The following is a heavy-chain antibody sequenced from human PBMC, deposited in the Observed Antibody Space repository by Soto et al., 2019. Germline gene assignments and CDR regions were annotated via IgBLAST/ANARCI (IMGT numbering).Heavy chain of an antibody. V-gene: IGHV1-69*13. D-gene: IGHD3-10*01. J-gene: IGHJ4*02. CDR1: GGTFSSYA. CDR3: AREGELWHNFDY. CDR2: IIPIFGTA. Sequence: ASVKVSCKASGGTFSSYAISWVRQAPGQGLEWMGGIIPIFGTANYAQKFQGRVTITADESTSTAYMELSSLRSEDTAVYYCAREGELWHNFDYWGQGTLVTVSS.